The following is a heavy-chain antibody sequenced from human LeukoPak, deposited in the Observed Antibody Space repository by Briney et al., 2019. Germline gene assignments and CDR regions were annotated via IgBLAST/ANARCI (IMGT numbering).Heavy chain of an antibody. D-gene: IGHD6-13*01. Sequence: GGSLRLSCAASGFTFSSYAMSWVRQAPGKGLEWVSAISGSGGSTYYADSVKGRFTISRDNSKNTLYLQMNSLRAEDTAEYYYAKSYSSSWYYFDYWGQGTLVTVSS. V-gene: IGHV3-23*01. J-gene: IGHJ4*02. CDR3: AKSYSSSWYYFDY. CDR2: ISGSGGST. CDR1: GFTFSSYA.